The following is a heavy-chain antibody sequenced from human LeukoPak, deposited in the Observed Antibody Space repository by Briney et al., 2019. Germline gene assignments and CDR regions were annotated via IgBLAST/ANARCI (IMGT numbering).Heavy chain of an antibody. CDR3: ARVYRTSSGYCFDF. D-gene: IGHD6-13*01. J-gene: IGHJ4*02. V-gene: IGHV3-7*01. CDR2: IKQDGSEK. CDR1: GFTFSSDW. Sequence: PGGSLRLSCAASGFTFSSDWMSWVRQAPGKGLEWVANIKQDGSEKYYVDSVKGRFTVSRDNAKNSLYLQMNSLRAEDTAVYYCARVYRTSSGYCFDFWGQGTLVTVSS.